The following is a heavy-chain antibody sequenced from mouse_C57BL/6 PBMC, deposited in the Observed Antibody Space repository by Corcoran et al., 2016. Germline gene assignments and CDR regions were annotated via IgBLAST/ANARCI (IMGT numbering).Heavy chain of an antibody. V-gene: IGHV3-6*01. CDR3: ARGDYYGSSDD. CDR1: GYSITSGYY. CDR2: ISYDGSN. Sequence: DVQLQESGPGLVKPSQSLSLTCSVTGYSITSGYYWNWIRQFPGNKLEWMGYISYDGSNNYNPSLKNRISITRDTSKNQFFLKLNSETTEDTATYYCARGDYYGSSDDWGQGTLVTVSA. D-gene: IGHD1-1*01. J-gene: IGHJ3*01.